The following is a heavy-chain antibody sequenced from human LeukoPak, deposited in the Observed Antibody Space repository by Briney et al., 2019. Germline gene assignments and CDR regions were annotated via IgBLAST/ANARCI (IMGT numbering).Heavy chain of an antibody. V-gene: IGHV4-31*03. J-gene: IGHJ5*02. CDR3: ARARLANWFDP. D-gene: IGHD6-25*01. Sequence: SETQCLTCTVSFRSFSSGGYYWSWIPQHPGRGLEWIGYIYYSGSTYYNRFLKIRVTISIDTYKNQFSLKLSTVTAADTAVYYCARARLANWFDPWGQGTLVTVSS. CDR1: FRSFSSGGYY. CDR2: IYYSGST.